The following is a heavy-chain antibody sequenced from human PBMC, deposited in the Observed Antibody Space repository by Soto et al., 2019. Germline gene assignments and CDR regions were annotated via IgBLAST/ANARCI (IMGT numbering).Heavy chain of an antibody. CDR1: VYTFSGQY. CDR3: GRGRSGQIVVFY. V-gene: IGHV1-2*02. J-gene: IGHJ4*02. CDR2: IGPESGAT. Sequence: SVKVSCKASVYTFSGQYIDWVRQAPYQGPEWMGEIGPESGATRYAQKFQGRVTMTRDTSITTVYMELKNLRPDDTAVYYCGRGRSGQIVVFYWGQGTPVTVSS. D-gene: IGHD1-26*01.